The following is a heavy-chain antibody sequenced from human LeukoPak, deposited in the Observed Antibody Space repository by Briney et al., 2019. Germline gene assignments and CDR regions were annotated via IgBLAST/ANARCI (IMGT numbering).Heavy chain of an antibody. D-gene: IGHD6-13*01. CDR2: ISAYSGNT. CDR3: ARGSSSWYGEYFQH. CDR1: GYTFTSYG. J-gene: IGHJ1*01. V-gene: IGHV1-18*01. Sequence: ASVKVSCKASGYTFTSYGITWVRQAPGQGLEWMGWISAYSGNTMYAQKFQGRVTITADKSTSTAYMELSSLRSEDTAVYYCARGSSSWYGEYFQHWGQGTLVTVSS.